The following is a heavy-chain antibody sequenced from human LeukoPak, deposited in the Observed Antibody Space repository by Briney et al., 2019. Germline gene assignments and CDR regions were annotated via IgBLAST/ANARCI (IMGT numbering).Heavy chain of an antibody. CDR3: ASYSTYYYGMDV. Sequence: SETLSLTCSVSGCSISSYYWSWIRQPPGKGLEWIGYIYNSGSTNYNPSLKSRVTISVDTSKNQFSLKLSSVTAADTAVYYCASYSTYYYGMDVWGKGTTVTVSS. CDR2: IYNSGST. D-gene: IGHD5-18*01. J-gene: IGHJ6*04. V-gene: IGHV4-59*01. CDR1: GCSISSYY.